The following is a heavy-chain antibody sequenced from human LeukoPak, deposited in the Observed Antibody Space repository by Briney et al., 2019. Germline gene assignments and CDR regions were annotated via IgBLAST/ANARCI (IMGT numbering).Heavy chain of an antibody. D-gene: IGHD4-23*01. CDR1: GGSISSGDYY. Sequence: TSETLSLTCTVSGGSISSGDYYWSWIRQPPGKGLEWIGYIYYSGSTYYNPSLKSRVTISVDTSKNQFSLKLSSVTAADTAVYYCARDPAYGGNPGFDYWGQGTLVTVSS. CDR3: ARDPAYGGNPGFDY. CDR2: IYYSGST. V-gene: IGHV4-30-4*08. J-gene: IGHJ4*02.